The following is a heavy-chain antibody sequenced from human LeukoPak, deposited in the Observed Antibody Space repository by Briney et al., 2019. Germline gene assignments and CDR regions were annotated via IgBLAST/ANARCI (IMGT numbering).Heavy chain of an antibody. V-gene: IGHV1-18*01. CDR2: ISAYNGNT. J-gene: IGHJ4*02. D-gene: IGHD3-9*01. CDR1: GYTFTGYG. Sequence: GASVKVSCKASGYTFTGYGISWVRQAPGQGLEWMGWISAYNGNTNYAQKLQGRVTMTTDTSTSTAYMELRSLRSDDTAVYYCARGSSYDILTDFDYWGQGTLVTVSS. CDR3: ARGSSYDILTDFDY.